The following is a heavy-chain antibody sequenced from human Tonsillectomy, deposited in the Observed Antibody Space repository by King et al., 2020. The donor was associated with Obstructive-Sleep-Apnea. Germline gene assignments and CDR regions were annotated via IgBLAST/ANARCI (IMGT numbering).Heavy chain of an antibody. CDR3: ARADDYGDSPAFDY. Sequence: VQLVESGGGLVKPGGSLRLSCVVSGFTFSSYSMNWVRQAPGKGLEWVSSISSRGSYIYYADSVKGRFTISRDNAKNSLYLQMNSLRAEDTAVYSCARADDYGDSPAFDYWGQGTLVTVSS. CDR1: GFTFSSYS. V-gene: IGHV3-21*01. CDR2: ISSRGSYI. J-gene: IGHJ4*02. D-gene: IGHD4-17*01.